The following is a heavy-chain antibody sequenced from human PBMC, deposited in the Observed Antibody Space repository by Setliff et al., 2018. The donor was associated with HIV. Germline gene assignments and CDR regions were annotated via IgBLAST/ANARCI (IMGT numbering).Heavy chain of an antibody. CDR2: IHHSGST. CDR1: GYSITSGYY. J-gene: IGHJ4*02. D-gene: IGHD2-15*01. Sequence: SETLSLTCTVSGYSITSGYYWGWIRQPPGKGLEWIGSIHHSGSTYYNPSLKSRVIISVDTSKNEVSLKVSSVTAADTAVYYCAREDRRSGGSCYFIDYWGQGTLVTVSS. V-gene: IGHV4-38-2*02. CDR3: AREDRRSGGSCYFIDY.